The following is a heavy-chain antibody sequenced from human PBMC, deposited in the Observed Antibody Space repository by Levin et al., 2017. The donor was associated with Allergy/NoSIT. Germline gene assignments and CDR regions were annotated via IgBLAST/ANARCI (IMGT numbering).Heavy chain of an antibody. V-gene: IGHV4-39*01. CDR1: GGSVSDGLYH. Sequence: SETLSLTCSVSGGSVSDGLYHWGWIRQPPGKGLEWIASAYYLGNTYYNPSLKSRVTISVDTSKNQFSLKVTSVTAADTAVYYCTRLANGIPSDNWGLGTLVTVSS. CDR2: AYYLGNT. J-gene: IGHJ4*02. D-gene: IGHD1-1*01. CDR3: TRLANGIPSDN.